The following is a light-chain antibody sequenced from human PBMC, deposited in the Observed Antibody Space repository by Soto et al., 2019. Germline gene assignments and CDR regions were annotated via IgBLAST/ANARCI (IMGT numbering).Light chain of an antibody. Sequence: DIQMTQSPSTLSAPVGDRVTITCRASQSIGYWLAWYQQKPGKAPNLLIYQASSLETGVPSRFSGSGSGTEFTLTISSLQPGDFATYYCEQYNSVSQTFGQGTKVEIK. CDR3: EQYNSVSQT. V-gene: IGKV1-5*03. CDR2: QAS. J-gene: IGKJ1*01. CDR1: QSIGYW.